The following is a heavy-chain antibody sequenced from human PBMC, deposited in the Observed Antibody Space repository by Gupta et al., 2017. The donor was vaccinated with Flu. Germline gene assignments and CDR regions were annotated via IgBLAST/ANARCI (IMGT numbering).Heavy chain of an antibody. Sequence: EVQLLESGVALVQPGVSLRLSCAASGLTFSDYAMNWVRQVPGKGLEWVSTVGAGGDRTYYADSVMGRFTISRDNSKNTVYLQMNSLRGDDTAVYYCAKDRSGNPAIDYWGQGTLVTVSA. V-gene: IGHV3-23*01. CDR1: GLTFSDYA. D-gene: IGHD6-13*01. CDR3: AKDRSGNPAIDY. J-gene: IGHJ4*02. CDR2: VGAGGDRT.